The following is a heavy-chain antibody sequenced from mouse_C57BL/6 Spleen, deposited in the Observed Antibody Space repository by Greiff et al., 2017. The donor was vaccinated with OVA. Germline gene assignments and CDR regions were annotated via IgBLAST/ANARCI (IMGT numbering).Heavy chain of an antibody. CDR1: GYAFSSSW. V-gene: IGHV1-82*01. Sequence: QVHVKQSGPELVKPGASVKISCKASGYAFSSSWMNWVKQRPGKGLEWIGRIYPGDGDTNYNGKFKGKATLTADKSSSTAYMHLSSLTSEDSAVYFCAREGDYYGSSPLFAYWGQGTLVTVSA. CDR3: AREGDYYGSSPLFAY. J-gene: IGHJ3*01. D-gene: IGHD1-1*01. CDR2: IYPGDGDT.